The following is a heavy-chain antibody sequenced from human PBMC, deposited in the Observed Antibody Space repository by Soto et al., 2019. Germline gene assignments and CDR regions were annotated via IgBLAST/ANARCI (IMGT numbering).Heavy chain of an antibody. D-gene: IGHD3-22*01. Sequence: GGSLRLSCAASGFTFSNAWMNWVRQAPGKGLEWVGRIKSKTDGGTTDYAAPVKGRFTISRDDSKNTLYLQMNSLKTEDTAVYYCTTDRLPHYYDSSGYYNGYWGQGTLVTVSS. CDR3: TTDRLPHYYDSSGYYNGY. CDR1: GFTFSNAW. CDR2: IKSKTDGGTT. J-gene: IGHJ4*02. V-gene: IGHV3-15*07.